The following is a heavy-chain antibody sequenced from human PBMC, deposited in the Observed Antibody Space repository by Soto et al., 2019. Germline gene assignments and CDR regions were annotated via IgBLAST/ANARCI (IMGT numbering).Heavy chain of an antibody. J-gene: IGHJ4*02. Sequence: SETLSLTCTVSGGSISSYYWSWIRQPPGKGLEWIGYIYYSGSTNYNPSLKSRVTISVDTSKNQFSLKLSSVTAADTAVYYCARQISRKYDYIWGSYRYTDYFDSWGQGTMVTVSS. CDR3: ARQISRKYDYIWGSYRYTDYFDS. CDR1: GGSISSYY. CDR2: IYYSGST. D-gene: IGHD3-16*02. V-gene: IGHV4-59*08.